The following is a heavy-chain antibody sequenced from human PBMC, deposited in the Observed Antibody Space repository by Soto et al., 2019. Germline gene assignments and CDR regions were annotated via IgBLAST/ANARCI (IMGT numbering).Heavy chain of an antibody. CDR3: ARDPAPTYYYGSGSPARGIFDY. V-gene: IGHV3-33*01. D-gene: IGHD3-10*01. Sequence: GGSLRLSCAASGFTFSSYGMHWVRQAPGKGLEWVAVIWYDGSNKYYADSVKGRFTISRDNSKNTLYLQMNSLRAEDTAVYYCARDPAPTYYYGSGSPARGIFDYWGQGTLVTVSS. CDR2: IWYDGSNK. J-gene: IGHJ4*02. CDR1: GFTFSSYG.